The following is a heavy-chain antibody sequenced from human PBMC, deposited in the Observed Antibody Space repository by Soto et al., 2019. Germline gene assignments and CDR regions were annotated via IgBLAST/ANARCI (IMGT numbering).Heavy chain of an antibody. CDR3: ARDRRDSSGWYSYYYYGMDV. Sequence: QVQLVQSGAEVKKPGASVKVSCKASGYTFTRYGISWVRQAPGQGLEWMGWISAYNGNTNYAQKLQGRVTMTTDTSTSTAYMELRSLSSDDTAVYYCARDRRDSSGWYSYYYYGMDVWGQGTTVTVSS. CDR2: ISAYNGNT. CDR1: GYTFTRYG. J-gene: IGHJ6*02. V-gene: IGHV1-18*04. D-gene: IGHD6-19*01.